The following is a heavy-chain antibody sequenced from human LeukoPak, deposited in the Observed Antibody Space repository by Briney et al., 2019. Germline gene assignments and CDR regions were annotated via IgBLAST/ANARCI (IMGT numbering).Heavy chain of an antibody. CDR3: AKRGVVIRVILVGFHKEAYYFDS. CDR2: ISDTGGRT. CDR1: GLTLSNYG. D-gene: IGHD3-22*01. Sequence: GGSLRLSCAVSGLTLSNYGMTWVRQAPGKGLEWVAGISDTGGRTNYADSVKARFTISRDNPKNTLYLQMISLRAEDTAVYFCAKRGVVIRVILVGFHKEAYYFDSWGQGALVTVSS. V-gene: IGHV3-23*01. J-gene: IGHJ4*02.